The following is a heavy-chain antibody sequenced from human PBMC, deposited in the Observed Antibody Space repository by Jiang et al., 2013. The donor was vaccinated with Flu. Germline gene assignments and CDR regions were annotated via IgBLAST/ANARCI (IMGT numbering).Heavy chain of an antibody. V-gene: IGHV1-2*06. CDR2: INPNSGGT. Sequence: GAEVKKPGASVKVSCKASGYTFTGYYMHWVRQAPGQGLEWMGRINPNSGGTNYAQKFQGRVTMTRDTSISTAYMELSRLRSDDTAVYYCASLHSSSWDHHDAFDVWGQGTMVTVSS. J-gene: IGHJ3*01. CDR1: GYTFTGYY. D-gene: IGHD6-13*01. CDR3: ASLHSSSWDHHDAFDV.